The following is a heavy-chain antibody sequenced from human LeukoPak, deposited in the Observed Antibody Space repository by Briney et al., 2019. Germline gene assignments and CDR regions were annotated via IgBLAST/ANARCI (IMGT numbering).Heavy chain of an antibody. Sequence: SETLSLTCTVSGYSISSGYYWGWSRQPPGKGVEGIGGIYHSGSTYYNPSLKSRVTISVDTSKNQFSLKLSSVTAADTAVYYCATVHGYSYGYFDYWGQGTLVTISS. CDR1: GYSISSGYY. D-gene: IGHD5-18*01. J-gene: IGHJ4*02. CDR3: ATVHGYSYGYFDY. V-gene: IGHV4-38-2*02. CDR2: IYHSGST.